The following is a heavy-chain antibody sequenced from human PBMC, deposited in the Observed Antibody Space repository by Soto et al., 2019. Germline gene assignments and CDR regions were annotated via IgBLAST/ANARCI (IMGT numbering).Heavy chain of an antibody. CDR2: ISAYNGNT. CDR1: GYTFTSYG. D-gene: IGHD1-26*01. CDR3: ARDQGGSYYY. Sequence: QVQLVXSGXXXXKXXXXVKVSCKASGYTFTSYGISWVRXAPGQGLEWMGWISAYNGNTNYAQKLQGRVTMTTDTSTSTAYMELRSLRSDDTAVYYCARDQGGSYYYWGQGTLVTVSS. J-gene: IGHJ4*02. V-gene: IGHV1-18*01.